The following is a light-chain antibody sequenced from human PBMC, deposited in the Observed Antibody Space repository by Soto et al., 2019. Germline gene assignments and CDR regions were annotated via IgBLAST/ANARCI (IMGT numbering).Light chain of an antibody. Sequence: DIQMTQSPSTMSASVGDRVTITCRASQDISNDLGWYQQKPGKAPKLLIYAASSLQSGVPSRFSGSGSGTDFTLTISSLQPEDFATYYCQHYNSYSEAFGQGTKVDIK. CDR1: QDISND. V-gene: IGKV1-16*01. J-gene: IGKJ1*01. CDR3: QHYNSYSEA. CDR2: AAS.